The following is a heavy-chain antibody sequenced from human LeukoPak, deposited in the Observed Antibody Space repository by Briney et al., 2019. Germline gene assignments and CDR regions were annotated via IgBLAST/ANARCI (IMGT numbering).Heavy chain of an antibody. D-gene: IGHD3-22*01. CDR3: ARRDSGGYCFDY. CDR1: GFIFSTYN. V-gene: IGHV3-21*06. J-gene: IGHJ4*02. Sequence: GGSLRLSCAASGFIFSTYNMNWVRQAPGKGLEWVSSISTGSNHIFYADSVKGRFTISRENAKNSLYLQMNSLRAEDTAVYYCARRDSGGYCFDYWGQGTLVTVSS. CDR2: ISTGSNHI.